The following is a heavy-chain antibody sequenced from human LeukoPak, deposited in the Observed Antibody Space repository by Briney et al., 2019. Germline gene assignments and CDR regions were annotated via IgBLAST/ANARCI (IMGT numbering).Heavy chain of an antibody. CDR2: IIPIFGIA. D-gene: IGHD5-24*01. V-gene: IGHV1-69*04. CDR3: AGVRDGNWFDP. Sequence: GSSVKVSCKAPGGTFSSYAISWVRQAPGQGLEWMGRIIPIFGIANYAQKFQGRVTITADKSTSTAYMELSSLRSEDTAVYYCAGVRDGNWFDPWGQGTLVTVSS. CDR1: GGTFSSYA. J-gene: IGHJ5*02.